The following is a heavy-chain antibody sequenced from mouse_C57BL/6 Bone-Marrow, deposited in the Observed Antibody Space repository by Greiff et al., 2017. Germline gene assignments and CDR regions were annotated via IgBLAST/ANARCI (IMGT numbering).Heavy chain of an antibody. D-gene: IGHD4-1*01. CDR1: GYAFTNYL. V-gene: IGHV1-54*01. CDR3: ARSKNWDSWFAY. Sequence: VKLQESGAELVRPGTSVKVSCKASGYAFTNYLIEWVKQRPGQGLEWIGVINPGSGGTNYNEKFKGKATLAADKSSSTAYMQLSSLPSEDSAVYCCARSKNWDSWFAYWGQGTLVTVSA. CDR2: INPGSGGT. J-gene: IGHJ3*01.